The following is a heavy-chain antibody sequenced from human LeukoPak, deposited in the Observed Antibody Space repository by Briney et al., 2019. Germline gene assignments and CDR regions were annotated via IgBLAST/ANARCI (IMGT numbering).Heavy chain of an antibody. CDR1: GGTFSSYA. CDR3: ARDMFGIAARPGDY. D-gene: IGHD6-6*01. V-gene: IGHV1-69*06. Sequence: SVKVSCKASGGTFSSYAISWVRQAPGQGLEWMGRIIPIFGTANYAQKFLGRVTITADKSTSTAYMELSSLRSEDTAVYYCARDMFGIAARPGDYWGQGTLVTVSS. CDR2: IIPIFGTA. J-gene: IGHJ4*02.